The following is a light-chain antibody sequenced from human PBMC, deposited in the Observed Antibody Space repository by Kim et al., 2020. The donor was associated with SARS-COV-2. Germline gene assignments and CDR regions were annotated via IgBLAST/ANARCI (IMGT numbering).Light chain of an antibody. J-gene: IGKJ1*01. V-gene: IGKV1-5*03. Sequence: DIQMTQSPSTLSASVGDRVTITCRASQSTSRWLAWYQQKPGKAPKLLIYKASSLESGVPSRFSGSGSGTEFTLTISNLQPDDFATYYCQQYGSYWTFGQGTKVDIK. CDR3: QQYGSYWT. CDR2: KAS. CDR1: QSTSRW.